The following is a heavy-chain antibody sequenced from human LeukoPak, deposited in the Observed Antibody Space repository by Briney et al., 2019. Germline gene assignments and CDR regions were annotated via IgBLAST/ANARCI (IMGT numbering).Heavy chain of an antibody. CDR2: IYYSGST. D-gene: IGHD6-19*01. CDR1: GGSISSYY. V-gene: IGHV4-59*01. Sequence: SETLSLTCTVSGGSISSYYWSWIRQPPGKGLEWIGYIYYSGSTNYNPSLKSQVTISVDTSKNQFSLKLSSVTAADTAVYYCARDGGRSSGIDYWGQGTLVTVSS. J-gene: IGHJ4*02. CDR3: ARDGGRSSGIDY.